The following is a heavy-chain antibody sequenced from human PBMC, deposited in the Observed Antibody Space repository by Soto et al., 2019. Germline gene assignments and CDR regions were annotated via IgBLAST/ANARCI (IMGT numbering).Heavy chain of an antibody. CDR1: GGSFSSFY. CDR3: ATYDSGGKFDF. V-gene: IGHV4-59*01. J-gene: IGHJ4*02. CDR2: VYYSGTI. D-gene: IGHD3-22*01. Sequence: PSETLSLTCTVSGGSFSSFYWSWIRQPPGKGLEWIGYVYYSGTINNNPSLKGRVSISVDTSKNQFSLKLISVTAADTAVYYCATYDSGGKFDFCGQGTLVTVSS.